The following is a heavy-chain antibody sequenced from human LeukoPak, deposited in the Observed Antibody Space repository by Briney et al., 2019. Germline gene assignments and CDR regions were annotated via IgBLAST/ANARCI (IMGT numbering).Heavy chain of an antibody. Sequence: PSETLSLTCTVSGGSISSGSYYWSWIRQPAGKGLEWIGRIYTSGSTNYNPSLKSRVTISVDTSKNQFSLKLSSVTAADTAVYYCARESWSSGYYYVWQREEVWGQGTLVTVSS. D-gene: IGHD3-22*01. CDR3: ARESWSSGYYYVWQREEV. CDR1: GGSISSGSYY. CDR2: IYTSGST. V-gene: IGHV4-61*02. J-gene: IGHJ4*02.